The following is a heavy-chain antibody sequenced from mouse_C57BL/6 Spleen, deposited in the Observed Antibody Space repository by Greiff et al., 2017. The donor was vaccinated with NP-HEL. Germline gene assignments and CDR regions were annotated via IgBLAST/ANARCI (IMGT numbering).Heavy chain of an antibody. CDR1: GYAFTNYL. D-gene: IGHD4-1*01. CDR3: ARWEETLYYFDY. V-gene: IGHV1-54*01. J-gene: IGHJ2*01. CDR2: INPGSGGT. Sequence: VQLQQSGAELVRPGTSVKVSCKASGYAFTNYLIEWVKQRPGQGLEWIGVINPGSGGTNYNEKFKGKATLTADKSSSTAYMQLSSLTSEDSAVYFCARWEETLYYFDYWGQGTTLTVSS.